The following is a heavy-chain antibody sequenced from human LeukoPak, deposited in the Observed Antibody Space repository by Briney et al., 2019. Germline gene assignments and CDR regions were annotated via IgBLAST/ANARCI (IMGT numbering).Heavy chain of an antibody. J-gene: IGHJ4*02. D-gene: IGHD3-16*01. CDR1: GGSISNYY. V-gene: IGHV4-4*07. Sequence: PSETLPLTCTVSGGSISNYYWSWIRQPAGKGLEWIGRIYTSGSTNYNPSLKSRATMSVDTSKNQFYLKLSSVTAADTAVYYCARDPSYVAGYFDYWGQGTQVTVSS. CDR3: ARDPSYVAGYFDY. CDR2: IYTSGST.